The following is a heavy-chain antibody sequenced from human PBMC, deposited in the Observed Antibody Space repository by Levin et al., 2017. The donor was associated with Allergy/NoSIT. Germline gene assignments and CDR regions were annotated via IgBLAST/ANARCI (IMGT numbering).Heavy chain of an antibody. D-gene: IGHD6-19*01. CDR3: ARTGPKTYYRYSSGFDTFDS. Sequence: SETLSLTCTVSGGSITSDRYYWGWIRQSPGKGLEWIGSIYYSGNTYHNPSLESRVTTSVDTSKNQFSLRPTSVTAADTAVYYCARTGPKTYYRYSSGFDTFDSWGQGTKVTVSS. V-gene: IGHV4-39*07. J-gene: IGHJ3*02. CDR2: IYYSGNT. CDR1: GGSITSDRYY.